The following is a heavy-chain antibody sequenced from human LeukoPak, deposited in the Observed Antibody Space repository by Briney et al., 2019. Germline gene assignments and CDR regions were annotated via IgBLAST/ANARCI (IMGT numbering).Heavy chain of an antibody. V-gene: IGHV1-18*01. CDR3: ARDRTADGMFDY. CDR1: GYTFTNSA. D-gene: IGHD6-13*01. Sequence: EASVKVSCKVSGYTFTNSAFSWVRQAPGQGLEWVGWISAYNGNTKYAQKVQGRVTMATDTSTSTVYMELRSLRSDDTAVYYCARDRTADGMFDYWGQGTLVTVSS. J-gene: IGHJ4*02. CDR2: ISAYNGNT.